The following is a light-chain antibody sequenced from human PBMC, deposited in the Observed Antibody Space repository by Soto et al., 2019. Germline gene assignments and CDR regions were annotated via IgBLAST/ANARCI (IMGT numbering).Light chain of an antibody. CDR2: EGS. CDR1: SSDVGSYNL. V-gene: IGLV2-23*01. Sequence: QSALTQPASVSGSPGQSITISCTGISSDVGSYNLVSWYQQHPGKAPKLMIYEGSKRPSGVSNRFSGSQSGNTASLTISGLQAEDEADYYCCSYASIDVFETGTKLTVL. CDR3: CSYASIDV. J-gene: IGLJ1*01.